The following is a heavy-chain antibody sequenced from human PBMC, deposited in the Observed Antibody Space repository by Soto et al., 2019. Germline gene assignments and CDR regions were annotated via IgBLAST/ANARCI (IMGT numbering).Heavy chain of an antibody. CDR1: GGSISSGGYY. V-gene: IGHV4-31*03. J-gene: IGHJ5*02. CDR2: IYYSGST. CDR3: ARERSTMVRGVNVNWFDL. D-gene: IGHD3-10*01. Sequence: SETLSLTCTVSGGSISSGGYYWSWIRQHPGKGLEWIGYIYYSGSTYYNPSLKSRVTISVDTSKNQFSLKLSSVTAADTAVYYCARERSTMVRGVNVNWFDLWGQGTLVTVSS.